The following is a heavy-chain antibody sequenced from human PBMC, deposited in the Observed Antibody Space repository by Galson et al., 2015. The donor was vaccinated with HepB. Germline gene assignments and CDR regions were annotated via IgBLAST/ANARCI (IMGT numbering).Heavy chain of an antibody. CDR2: IKSKANNYAT. CDR1: GFTFGGPA. V-gene: IGHV3-73*01. Sequence: SLRLSCAASGFTFGGPAIHWVRQASGKGPEWVGLIKSKANNYATWYVPSLKGRFTISRDDSKNMAYLHMKSLKTEDTAVYYCTRLGDFSGYSSRWGQGTLVTVSS. CDR3: TRLGDFSGYSSR. D-gene: IGHD6-19*01. J-gene: IGHJ4*02.